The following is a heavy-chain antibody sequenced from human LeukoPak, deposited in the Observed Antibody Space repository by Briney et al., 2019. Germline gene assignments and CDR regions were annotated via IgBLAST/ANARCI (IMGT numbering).Heavy chain of an antibody. J-gene: IGHJ5*02. CDR1: GYSISSGYY. V-gene: IGHV4-38-2*02. Sequence: SETLSLTCAVSGYSISSGYYWGWIRQPPGKGLECIGSIYHSGSTYYNPSLKSRVTISVDTSKNHFSLKLSSVTAADTAVYYCARDSGTIPSGGSDNWFDPWGQGTLVTVSS. CDR2: IYHSGST. D-gene: IGHD2-15*01. CDR3: ARDSGTIPSGGSDNWFDP.